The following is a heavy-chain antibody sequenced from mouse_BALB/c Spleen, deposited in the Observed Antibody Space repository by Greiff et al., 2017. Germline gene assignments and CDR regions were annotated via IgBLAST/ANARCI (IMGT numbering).Heavy chain of an antibody. V-gene: IGHV1-5*01. J-gene: IGHJ4*01. CDR2: IYPGNSDT. CDR3: TKDHYYAMDY. CDR1: GYTFTSYW. Sequence: EVQLQQSGTVLARPGASVKMSCKASGYTFTSYWMHWVKQRPGQGLEWIGAIYPGNSDTSYNQKFKGKAKLTAVTSTSTAYMELSSLTNEDSAVYYCTKDHYYAMDYWGQGTSVTVSS.